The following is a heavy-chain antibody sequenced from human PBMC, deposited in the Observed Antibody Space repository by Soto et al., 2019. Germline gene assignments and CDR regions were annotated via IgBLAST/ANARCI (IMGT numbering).Heavy chain of an antibody. D-gene: IGHD3-9*01. CDR1: GFTFDDYT. Sequence: GGSLRLSCAASGFTFDDYTMHWVRQAPGKGLEWVSLISWDGGSTYYADSVKGRFTISRDNSKNSLYLQMNSLRTEDTALYYYAKDLIYDILTGYYPHYYYYGMDVWGQGTTVTVSS. J-gene: IGHJ6*02. CDR2: ISWDGGST. CDR3: AKDLIYDILTGYYPHYYYYGMDV. V-gene: IGHV3-43*01.